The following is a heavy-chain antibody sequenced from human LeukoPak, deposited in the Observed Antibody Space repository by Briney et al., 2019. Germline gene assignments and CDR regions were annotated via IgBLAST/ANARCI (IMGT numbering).Heavy chain of an antibody. CDR2: IYYSGST. J-gene: IGHJ4*02. D-gene: IGHD5-18*01. CDR3: ARPAMVDTAMVTG. Sequence: KTSETLSLTCTVSSGSISSSSYYWGWIRQPPGKGLEWIGSIYYSGSTYYNPSLKSRVTISVDTSKNPFPLKLSSVTAADTAVYYCARPAMVDTAMVTGWGQGTLVTVSS. CDR1: SGSISSSSYY. V-gene: IGHV4-39*01.